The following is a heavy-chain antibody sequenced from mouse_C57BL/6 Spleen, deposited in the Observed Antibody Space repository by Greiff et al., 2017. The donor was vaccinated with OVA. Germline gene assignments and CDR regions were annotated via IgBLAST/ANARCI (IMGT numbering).Heavy chain of an antibody. Sequence: VKLEESGPGLVAPSQSLSITCTVSGFSLTSYGVHWVRQPPGKGLEWLVVIWSDGSTTYNSALKSRLSISKDNSKSQVFLKMNSLQTDDTAMYYCARHQLGRDAMDYWGQGTSVTVSS. J-gene: IGHJ4*01. CDR1: GFSLTSYG. D-gene: IGHD4-1*02. V-gene: IGHV2-6-1*01. CDR3: ARHQLGRDAMDY. CDR2: IWSDGST.